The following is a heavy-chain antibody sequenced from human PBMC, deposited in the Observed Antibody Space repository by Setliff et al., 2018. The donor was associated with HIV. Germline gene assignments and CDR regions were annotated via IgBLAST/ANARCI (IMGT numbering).Heavy chain of an antibody. Sequence: ASVKVSCKASGYTFTAYYMHWVRQAPGQGLEWMGRINPNSGGTNYAQNFQGRVTMTRDTSISTAYMELRLRSDDTAVYYCATKVYCTNGVCLDAFDIWGQGTVVTVS. J-gene: IGHJ3*02. CDR2: INPNSGGT. CDR3: ATKVYCTNGVCLDAFDI. CDR1: GYTFTAYY. D-gene: IGHD2-8*01. V-gene: IGHV1-2*06.